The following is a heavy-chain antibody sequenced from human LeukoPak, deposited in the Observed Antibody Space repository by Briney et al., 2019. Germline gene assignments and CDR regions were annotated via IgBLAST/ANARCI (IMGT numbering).Heavy chain of an antibody. Sequence: ASVKVSCKASGYTFTGYFMHWVRQAPGQGLEWMGWISAYNGNTNYAQKLQGRVTMTTDTSTSTAYMELRSLRSDDTAVYYCARVEMEGGSCPTDYWGQGTLVTVSS. CDR3: ARVEMEGGSCPTDY. CDR2: ISAYNGNT. V-gene: IGHV1-18*04. D-gene: IGHD2-15*01. J-gene: IGHJ4*02. CDR1: GYTFTGYF.